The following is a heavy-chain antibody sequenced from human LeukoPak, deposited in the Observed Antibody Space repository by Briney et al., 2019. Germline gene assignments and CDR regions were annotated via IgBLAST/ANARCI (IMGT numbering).Heavy chain of an antibody. Sequence: GGSLRLSCAASGFTFSSYWMSWVRQARGKGLEWVANIKQDGSEKYYVDSVKGRFTISRDNAKNSLYLQMNSLRAEDTAVYYCARGAAAGTLNYYYYYGMDVWGQGTTVTVSS. CDR2: IKQDGSEK. V-gene: IGHV3-7*01. CDR1: GFTFSSYW. D-gene: IGHD6-13*01. J-gene: IGHJ6*02. CDR3: ARGAAAGTLNYYYYYGMDV.